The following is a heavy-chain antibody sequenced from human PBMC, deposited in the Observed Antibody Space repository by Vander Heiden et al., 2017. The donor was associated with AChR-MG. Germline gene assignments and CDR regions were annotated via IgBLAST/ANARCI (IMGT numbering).Heavy chain of an antibody. J-gene: IGHJ2*01. CDR3: ARGLYVDL. Sequence: QVQLQQGGAGLLKPSETLSLTCAVYGGSISGYYWSWIRQPPGKGLEWIGEINHRGSTNYNPSLKRRVTISVDTSKNQFALKLSSVTAADTAVYYCARGLYVDLWGRGTLVTVSS. D-gene: IGHD3-16*01. CDR1: GGSISGYY. V-gene: IGHV4-34*01. CDR2: INHRGST.